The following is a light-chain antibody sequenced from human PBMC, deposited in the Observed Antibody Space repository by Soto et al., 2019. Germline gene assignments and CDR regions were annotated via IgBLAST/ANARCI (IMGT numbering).Light chain of an antibody. V-gene: IGKV3-20*01. Sequence: SSQSPGTVSLPHGERATLSCRASHFVASSYVAWYQQKPGQAPRLLIYGASSRATGIPDRFSGSGSGTDFTLTISRLEPEDFAVYYCQQYGSSPGTFGHGTKVDIK. J-gene: IGKJ1*01. CDR1: HFVASSY. CDR3: QQYGSSPGT. CDR2: GAS.